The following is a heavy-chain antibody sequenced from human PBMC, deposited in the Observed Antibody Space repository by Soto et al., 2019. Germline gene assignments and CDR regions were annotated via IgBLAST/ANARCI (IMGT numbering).Heavy chain of an antibody. CDR1: GFTFSSYA. CDR2: ISGSGGST. CDR3: AKDGPWCGGDCYAEYFQH. J-gene: IGHJ1*01. Sequence: PGGSLRLSCAASGFTFSSYAMSWVRQAPGKGLEWVSAISGSGGSTYYADSVKGRFTISRDNSKNTLYLQMNSLRAEDTAVYYCAKDGPWCGGDCYAEYFQHWSQGTLVTVSS. V-gene: IGHV3-23*01. D-gene: IGHD2-21*01.